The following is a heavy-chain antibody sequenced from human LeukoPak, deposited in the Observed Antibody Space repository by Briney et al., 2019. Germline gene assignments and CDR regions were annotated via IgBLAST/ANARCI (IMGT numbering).Heavy chain of an antibody. D-gene: IGHD4-17*01. CDR3: ARGYGDYVAY. CDR2: ISGDARTT. J-gene: IGHJ4*02. Sequence: TGGSLRLSCAASGFTFSRYWMHWVRQAPGKGLVWVSRISGDARTTTYADSVKGRLTISRDNAKNSLYLQMNSLRDEDTAVYYCARGYGDYVAYWGQGTLVTVSS. CDR1: GFTFSRYW. V-gene: IGHV3-74*01.